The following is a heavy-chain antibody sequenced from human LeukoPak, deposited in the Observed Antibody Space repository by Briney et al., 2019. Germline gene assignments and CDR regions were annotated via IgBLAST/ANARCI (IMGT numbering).Heavy chain of an antibody. CDR2: IVVGSGNT. J-gene: IGHJ4*02. CDR1: GFTFTSSA. Sequence: ASVKVSCKASGFTFTSSAVQWVRQARGQRLEWIGWIVVGSGNTNYAQKFQERVTITRDMSTSIAYMELSSLRSEDTAVYYCARDVRDDFWSGPYWGQGTLVTVSS. D-gene: IGHD3-3*01. CDR3: ARDVRDDFWSGPY. V-gene: IGHV1-58*01.